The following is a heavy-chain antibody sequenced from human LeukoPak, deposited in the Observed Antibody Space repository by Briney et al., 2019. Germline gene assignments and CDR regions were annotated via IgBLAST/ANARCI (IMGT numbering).Heavy chain of an antibody. CDR2: MNPNSGNT. J-gene: IGHJ4*02. CDR1: GYTFTSYD. Sequence: ASVKVSCKASGYTFTSYDINWVRQATGQGLEWMGWMNPNSGNTGYAQKFQGRVTMTRNTSISTAYMELSSLRSEDTAVYCCARGSDSSGYYFNWGQGTLVTVSS. D-gene: IGHD3-22*01. CDR3: ARGSDSSGYYFN. V-gene: IGHV1-8*01.